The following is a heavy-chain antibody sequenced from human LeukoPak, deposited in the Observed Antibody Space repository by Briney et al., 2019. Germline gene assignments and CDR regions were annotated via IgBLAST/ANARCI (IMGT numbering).Heavy chain of an antibody. CDR3: AMGRQQLVPT. CDR1: GFTFSSYS. V-gene: IGHV3-48*04. CDR2: ISRNSGTI. D-gene: IGHD6-13*01. Sequence: GGSLRLSCAASGFTFSSYSMNWVRQAPGKGLEWVAYISRNSGTIYYADSVKGRFTISRDTSKSSLYLQMSSLRADDTAVYYCAMGRQQLVPTWGQGTLVTVSS. J-gene: IGHJ5*02.